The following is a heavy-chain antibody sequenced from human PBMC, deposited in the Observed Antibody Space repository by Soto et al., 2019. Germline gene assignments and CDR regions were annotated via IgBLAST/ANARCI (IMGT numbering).Heavy chain of an antibody. CDR1: GCTFSTYA. J-gene: IGHJ4*02. CDR3: ASGIQLGLRRISNGYSG. D-gene: IGHD5-12*01. V-gene: IGHV1-69*13. Sequence: ASVKVSCKAPGCTFSTYAISWVRQAPGQGLEWMGGIIPMFGTANYAQRFQDRVTITADESTNTVYMELSSLRSEDTAVYFCASGIQLGLRRISNGYSGWGQANLVTVSS. CDR2: IIPMFGTA.